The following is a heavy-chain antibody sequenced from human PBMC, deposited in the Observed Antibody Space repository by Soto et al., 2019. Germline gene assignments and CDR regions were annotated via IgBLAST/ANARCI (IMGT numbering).Heavy chain of an antibody. V-gene: IGHV1-3*01. J-gene: IGHJ2*01. D-gene: IGHD1-26*01. CDR3: ARGGSLYWYFDL. CDR1: GYTFTSYT. Sequence: QVQLVQSGAEVKKPGASVKVSCKASGYTFTSYTMHWVRQAPGQRLEWMGWINAGNGNTKYSQKFQGRVTITRDTSASKAYMELSSLRSEGTAVYYCARGGSLYWYFDLWGRGTLVTVSS. CDR2: INAGNGNT.